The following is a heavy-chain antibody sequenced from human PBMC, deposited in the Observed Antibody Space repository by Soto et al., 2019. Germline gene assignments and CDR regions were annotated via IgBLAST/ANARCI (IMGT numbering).Heavy chain of an antibody. J-gene: IGHJ6*02. CDR3: ARVRFGEWGYAMDV. V-gene: IGHV3-11*01. CDR2: ISSSGSSI. CDR1: GLTFSDCY. D-gene: IGHD3-10*01. Sequence: QVQLVESGGGLVKPGGSLRLSCAASGLTFSDCYMNWIPQAPGKGLEWVSYISSSGSSINYAGSVKGRFTISRDNAKNSLYLQMNSLRAEDTAMYYCARVRFGEWGYAMDVWGQGTKVTVSS.